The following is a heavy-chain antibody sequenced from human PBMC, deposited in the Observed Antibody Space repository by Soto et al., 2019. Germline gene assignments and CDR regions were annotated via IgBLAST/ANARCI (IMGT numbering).Heavy chain of an antibody. D-gene: IGHD1-26*01. CDR1: GFTLSSYA. V-gene: IGHV3-30-3*01. J-gene: IGHJ6*02. Sequence: GGSLRLSCAASGFTLSSYAMHWVRQAPGKGLEWVAVISYDGSNKYYADSVKGRFTISRDNSKNTLYLQMNSLRAEDTAVYYCARVVRGGMDVWGQGTTVTVSS. CDR3: ARVVRGGMDV. CDR2: ISYDGSNK.